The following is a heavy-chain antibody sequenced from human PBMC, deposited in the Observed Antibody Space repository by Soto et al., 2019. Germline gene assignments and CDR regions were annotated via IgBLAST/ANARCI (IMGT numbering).Heavy chain of an antibody. J-gene: IGHJ4*02. D-gene: IGHD5-12*01. CDR1: GFPFTTAGVA. V-gene: IGHV2-5*01. CDR2: IYYNDDR. CDR3: AHSDGGYEIIYFDF. Sequence: SGPTLVNPTQTLTLTCTFSGFPFTTAGVAVGWIRQTPGGALEWLTLIYYNDDRRFSPSLKTRLTITGDTSKNQVVLSLTNVDPGDTATYFCAHSDGGYEIIYFDFWGQGTPVTVSS.